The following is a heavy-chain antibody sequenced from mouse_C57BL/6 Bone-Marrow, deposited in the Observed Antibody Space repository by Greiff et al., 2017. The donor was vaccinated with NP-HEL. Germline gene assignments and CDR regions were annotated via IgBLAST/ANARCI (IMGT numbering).Heavy chain of an antibody. CDR1: GYTFTSYW. Sequence: QVQLKQPGAELVKPGASVKMSCKASGYTFTSYWITWVKQRPGQGLEWIGDIYPGSGSTNYNEKFKSKATLTVDTSSSTAYMQLSSLTSEDSAVYYCARERDYDSYDYWGQGTTLTVSS. CDR2: IYPGSGST. CDR3: ARERDYDSYDY. V-gene: IGHV1-55*01. J-gene: IGHJ2*01. D-gene: IGHD2-4*01.